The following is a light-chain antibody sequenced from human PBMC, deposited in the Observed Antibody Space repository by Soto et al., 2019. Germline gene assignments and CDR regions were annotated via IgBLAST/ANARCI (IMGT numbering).Light chain of an antibody. CDR3: SSYTSSITRV. J-gene: IGLJ2*01. V-gene: IGLV2-14*01. CDR2: EVV. CDR1: SSDIGGYNY. Sequence: QSALTQPASVSGSPGQSITISCTGTSSDIGGYNYVSWYQQHPGKAPKLMIYEVVNRPSGVSNRFSGSKSGNTASLTISGLQAEDEADYYCSSYTSSITRVFGGGTQLTVL.